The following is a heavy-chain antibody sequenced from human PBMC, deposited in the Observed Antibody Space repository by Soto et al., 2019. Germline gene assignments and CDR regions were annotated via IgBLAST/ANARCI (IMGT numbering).Heavy chain of an antibody. CDR3: ARDKYSSGWLGDFQH. J-gene: IGHJ1*01. V-gene: IGHV1-3*01. CDR2: INAGNGNT. D-gene: IGHD6-19*01. CDR1: GYTFTSYA. Sequence: ASVKVSCKASGYTFTSYAMHWVRQAPGQRLEWMGWINAGNGNTKYSQKFQGRVTITRDTSASTAYMELSSLRSEDTAVYYCARDKYSSGWLGDFQHWGQGTLVTVSS.